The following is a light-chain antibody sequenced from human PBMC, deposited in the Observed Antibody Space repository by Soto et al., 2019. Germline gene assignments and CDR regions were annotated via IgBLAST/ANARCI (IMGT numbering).Light chain of an antibody. CDR1: RVGTES. Sequence: SYELTQPPSVSVAPGQTARITCGGGRVGTESVHWYQQKPGQAPVLVVYDDSNRPSGIPERFSGSNSANTATLTITRVAAGDEADYYCQLWDTISDRYVFGNGTKVTVL. J-gene: IGLJ1*01. V-gene: IGLV3-21*02. CDR2: DDS. CDR3: QLWDTISDRYV.